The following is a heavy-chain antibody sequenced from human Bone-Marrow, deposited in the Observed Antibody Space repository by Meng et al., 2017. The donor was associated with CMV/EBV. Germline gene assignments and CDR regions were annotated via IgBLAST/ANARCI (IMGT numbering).Heavy chain of an antibody. D-gene: IGHD2-15*01. CDR1: GYTFTSYY. CDR3: AKDSGLVVANLPYYYYGMDV. Sequence: ASVKVSCKASGYTFTSYYMHWVRQAPGQGLEWMGIINPSGGSTSYAQKFQGRVTMTRDTSTSTVYMELSSLRSEDTAVYYCAKDSGLVVANLPYYYYGMDVWGQGTTVTVSS. V-gene: IGHV1-46*01. CDR2: INPSGGST. J-gene: IGHJ6*02.